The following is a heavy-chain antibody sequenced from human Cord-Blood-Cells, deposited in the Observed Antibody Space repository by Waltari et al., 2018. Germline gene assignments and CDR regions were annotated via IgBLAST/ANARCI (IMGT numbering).Heavy chain of an antibody. D-gene: IGHD3-3*01. CDR2: IYYSGST. CDR3: ARHPRILEWLYYFDY. CDR1: VAPIASSSYN. V-gene: IGHV4-39*01. J-gene: IGHJ4*02. Sequence: QLQGPAPGLVKLPETLSPPGTSPVAPIASSSYNWGGFRQPPGKGLEWIGSIYYSGSTYYNPSLKSRVTISVDTSKNQFSLKLSSVTAADTAVYYCARHPRILEWLYYFDYWGQGTLVTVSS.